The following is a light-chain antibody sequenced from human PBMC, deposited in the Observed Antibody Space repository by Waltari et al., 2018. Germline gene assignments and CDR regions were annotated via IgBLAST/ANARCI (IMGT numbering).Light chain of an antibody. CDR3: QQSYSTPYT. Sequence: DIQMTQSPSSLAASVGDSVTITCRASQSITGYLNWYQQKPGKAPKLLIYAASRLESGVPSGFSGSGSGTDFTLTISNLQPEDFATYYCQQSYSTPYTFGQWTKLEIK. CDR2: AAS. V-gene: IGKV1-39*01. CDR1: QSITGY. J-gene: IGKJ2*01.